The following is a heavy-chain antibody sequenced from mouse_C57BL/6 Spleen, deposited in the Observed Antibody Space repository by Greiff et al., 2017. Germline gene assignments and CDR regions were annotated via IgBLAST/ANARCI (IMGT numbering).Heavy chain of an antibody. Sequence: VQRVESGPGLVQPSQSLSITCTVSGFSLTSYGVHWVRQSPGKGLEWLGVIWSGGSTDYNAAFISRLSISKDNSKSQVFFKMNSLQAYDTAIYYCARNDYFDYWGQGTTLTVSS. J-gene: IGHJ2*01. V-gene: IGHV2-2*01. CDR3: ARNDYFDY. CDR2: IWSGGST. CDR1: GFSLTSYG.